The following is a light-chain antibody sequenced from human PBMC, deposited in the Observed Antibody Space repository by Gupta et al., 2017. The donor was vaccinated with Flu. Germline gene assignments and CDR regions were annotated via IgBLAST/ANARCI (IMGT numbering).Light chain of an antibody. CDR2: HVN. Sequence: TVTCTGTSSVVGGYKDVSWYQHNAGNAPKLMIYHVNSRPSGISDRFSASKSGNTASLTIAGHQAEDEADYYCSTYSSSSTLVEFGGGTKLTVL. CDR1: SSVVGGYKD. CDR3: STYSSSSTLVE. V-gene: IGLV2-14*03. J-gene: IGLJ2*01.